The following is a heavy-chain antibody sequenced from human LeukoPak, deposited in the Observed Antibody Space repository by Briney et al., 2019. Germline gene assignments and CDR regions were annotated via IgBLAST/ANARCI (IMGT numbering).Heavy chain of an antibody. Sequence: SETLSLTCTVSGRSINSSIHYWGWIRQAPGKGLEWIGSIHYSGSTYYNPSLRSRVTISVDTSKNQYCLKLNSVTAADTAVYYCASKWGPYSSSWYDAFDIWGQGTMVTVSS. D-gene: IGHD6-13*01. CDR1: GRSINSSIHY. CDR2: IHYSGST. CDR3: ASKWGPYSSSWYDAFDI. J-gene: IGHJ3*02. V-gene: IGHV4-39*07.